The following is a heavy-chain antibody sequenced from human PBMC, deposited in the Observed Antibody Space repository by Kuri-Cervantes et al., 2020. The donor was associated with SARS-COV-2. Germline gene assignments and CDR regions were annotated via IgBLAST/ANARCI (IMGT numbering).Heavy chain of an antibody. V-gene: IGHV2-70*11. Sequence: SGPTQVKPRQTLTLTCTFSGFPLRTSGMCVSWIRQTPGKDLEWLARIDWDDDKYYRTSLKTRLTISKDTYKNQVVLTMTNMDAVDTATYYCARIPAVVNAFDIWGQGTMVTVSS. CDR2: IDWDDDK. CDR3: ARIPAVVNAFDI. CDR1: GFPLRTSGMC. D-gene: IGHD2-21*01. J-gene: IGHJ3*02.